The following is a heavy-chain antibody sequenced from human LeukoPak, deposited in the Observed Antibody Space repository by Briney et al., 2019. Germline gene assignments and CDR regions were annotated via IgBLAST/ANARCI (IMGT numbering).Heavy chain of an antibody. CDR3: ARGVSSSWFPASRYYYYMDV. V-gene: IGHV1-8*03. CDR2: MNPNSGNT. Sequence: GASVKVSCKASGYTFTSYDINWVRQATGQGLEWMGWMNPNSGNTGYAQKFQGRVTITRNTSISTAYMELSSLRSEDTAVYYCARGVSSSWFPASRYYYYMDVWGKGTTVTVSS. CDR1: GYTFTSYD. J-gene: IGHJ6*03. D-gene: IGHD6-13*01.